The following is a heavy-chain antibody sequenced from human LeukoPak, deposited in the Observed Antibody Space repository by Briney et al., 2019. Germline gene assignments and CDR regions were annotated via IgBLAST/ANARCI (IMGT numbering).Heavy chain of an antibody. D-gene: IGHD2-2*01. V-gene: IGHV1-18*01. CDR2: ISAYNGNT. Sequence: ASVKVSCKASGYTFTSYGISWVRQAPGQGLEWMGWISAYNGNTNYAQKLQGRVTMTTDTSTSTAYMELRSLRSDDTAVYYCAXXXXXXXXXYCSSTSCYSGWFDPWGQGTLVTVSS. J-gene: IGHJ5*02. CDR3: AXXXXXXXXXYCSSTSCYSGWFDP. CDR1: GYTFTSYG.